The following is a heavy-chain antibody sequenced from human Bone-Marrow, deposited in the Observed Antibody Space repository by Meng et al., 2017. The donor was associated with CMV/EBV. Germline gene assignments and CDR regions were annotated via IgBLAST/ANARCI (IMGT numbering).Heavy chain of an antibody. V-gene: IGHV3-43D*03. CDR2: ISWDGGST. CDR3: AKDFYDFWSGYQN. Sequence: GGSLRLSCAASGFTFDDYAMHWVRQAPGKGLEWVSLISWDGGSTYYADSVKGRFTISRDNSKNSLYLQMNSLRAEDTALYYCAKDFYDFWSGYQNWGQGTLVTVSS. CDR1: GFTFDDYA. J-gene: IGHJ4*02. D-gene: IGHD3-3*01.